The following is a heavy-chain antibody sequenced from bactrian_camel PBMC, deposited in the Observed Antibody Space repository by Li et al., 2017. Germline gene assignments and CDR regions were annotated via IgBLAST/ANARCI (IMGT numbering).Heavy chain of an antibody. J-gene: IGHJ4*01. Sequence: DVQLVESGGGSVQAGGSLRLSCGASGSIYGDACVGWLSQGPGEKREGVAILWTGDGAAFYSRSVKGRFTITRDKAKDLVYLQMNGLQPEDTGMYYCAADQLYGTQVTVS. CDR1: GSIYGDAC. CDR2: LWTGDGAA. V-gene: IGHV3S66*01. D-gene: IGHD6*01.